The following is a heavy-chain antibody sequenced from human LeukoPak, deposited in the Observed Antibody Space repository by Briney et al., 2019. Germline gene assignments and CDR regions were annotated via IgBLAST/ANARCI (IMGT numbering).Heavy chain of an antibody. J-gene: IGHJ6*03. Sequence: GGSLRLSCVASGLTFSSYAMNWVRQAPGKGLQWVSSISGSGGTAYIADSVKGRFTISRDNSKNTLFLEMNSLRVEDTALYYCAKGAVESLDYYFYMEVWGTGTTVTVSS. CDR1: GLTFSSYA. V-gene: IGHV3-23*01. CDR2: ISGSGGTA. CDR3: AKGAVESLDYYFYMEV.